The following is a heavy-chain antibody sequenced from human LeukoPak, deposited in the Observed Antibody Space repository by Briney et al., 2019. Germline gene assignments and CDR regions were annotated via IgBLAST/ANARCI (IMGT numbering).Heavy chain of an antibody. Sequence: PGGSLRLSCAASGFTFSSYWMSWVRQAPGKGLEWVANIKQDGSEKYYVDSVKGRFTISRDNAKNSLYLQMNSLRVEDTAVYYCARARQYTYYYDFLDYWGQGTLVTVSS. J-gene: IGHJ4*02. D-gene: IGHD3-22*01. CDR1: GFTFSSYW. CDR3: ARARQYTYYYDFLDY. CDR2: IKQDGSEK. V-gene: IGHV3-7*01.